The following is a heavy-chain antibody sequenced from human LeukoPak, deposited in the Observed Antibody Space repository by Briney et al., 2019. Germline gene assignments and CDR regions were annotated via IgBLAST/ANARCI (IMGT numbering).Heavy chain of an antibody. CDR3: AREDSSGYLGY. V-gene: IGHV4-39*07. CDR2: IYYSGST. D-gene: IGHD3-22*01. Sequence: PSETLSLTCTVSGGSISSSSYYWGWIRRPPGKGLEWIGNIYYSGSTNYNPSLKSRVTISVDTSKNQFSLKLTSLTAADTAVYYCAREDSSGYLGYWGQGTLVTVSS. J-gene: IGHJ4*02. CDR1: GGSISSSSYY.